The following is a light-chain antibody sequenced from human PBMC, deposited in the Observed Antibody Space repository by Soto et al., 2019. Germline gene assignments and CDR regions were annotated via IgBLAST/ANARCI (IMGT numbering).Light chain of an antibody. CDR2: KVD. CDR3: SSYTTVPSPQWV. Sequence: QSLLTQPASVSGSPGQSITIPCSGRSSDLGGLNYVSWYQQHPGKVPKLIIYKVDNRPSGISDRFSASKSGNTASLTISGLQAEDEAHYYCSSYTTVPSPQWVFAGGTQLTVL. V-gene: IGLV2-14*01. J-gene: IGLJ3*02. CDR1: SSDLGGLNY.